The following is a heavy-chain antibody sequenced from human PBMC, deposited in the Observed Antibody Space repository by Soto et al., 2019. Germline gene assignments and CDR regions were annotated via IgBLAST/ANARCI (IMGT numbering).Heavy chain of an antibody. CDR3: ARETRAGITIFGVVIGGWFDP. V-gene: IGHV4-31*03. Sequence: PSETLSLTCTVSGGSISSGGYYWSWIRQHPGKGLEWIGYIYYSGSTYYNPSLKSRVTISVDTSKNQFSLKLSSVTAADTAVYYYARETRAGITIFGVVIGGWFDPWGQGTLVTAPQ. CDR1: GGSISSGGYY. D-gene: IGHD3-3*01. CDR2: IYYSGST. J-gene: IGHJ5*02.